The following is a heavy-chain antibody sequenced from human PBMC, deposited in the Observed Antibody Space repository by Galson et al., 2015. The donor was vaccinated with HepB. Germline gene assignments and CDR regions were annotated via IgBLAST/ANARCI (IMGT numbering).Heavy chain of an antibody. CDR3: AKSGSGSYYWVRYFPH. CDR2: IRDDGSNK. Sequence: SLRLSCAASGFTFSSYGMHWVRQAPGQGLEWVAYIRDDGSNKYYADSVKGRFTISRDNSKNTLYLQMNSLRAEDTAVYYCAKSGSGSYYWVRYFPHCGQGTLVSVSS. V-gene: IGHV3-30*02. D-gene: IGHD1-26*01. J-gene: IGHJ1*01. CDR1: GFTFSSYG.